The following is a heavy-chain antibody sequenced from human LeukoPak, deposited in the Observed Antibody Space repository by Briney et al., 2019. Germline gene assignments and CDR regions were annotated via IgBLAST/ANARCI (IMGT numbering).Heavy chain of an antibody. CDR3: SREEGGTTIDY. CDR1: GYSISSGYF. CDR2: ISNSGTT. V-gene: IGHV4-38-2*02. J-gene: IGHJ4*02. D-gene: IGHD1-7*01. Sequence: SETLSLTCTVSGYSISSGYFWGWIRQPPGKGLEWIGSISNSGTTYFNPSLRSRVTISIDKSKNQFSLNMGSVTAADTAVYYCSREEGGTTIDYWGQGSLVIVSS.